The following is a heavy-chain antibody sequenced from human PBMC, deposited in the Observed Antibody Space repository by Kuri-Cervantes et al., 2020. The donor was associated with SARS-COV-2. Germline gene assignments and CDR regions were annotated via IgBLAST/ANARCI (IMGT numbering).Heavy chain of an antibody. CDR2: ISYDGSNK. Sequence: GGSLRLSCAASGFTFSSYAMHWVRQAPGKGLEWVAVISYDGSNKYYADSVKGRFTISRDNSKNTLYLQMNSLRAEDTAVYYCAREPSGDGDYYYYCGMDVWGQGTTVTVSS. J-gene: IGHJ6*02. D-gene: IGHD3-10*01. CDR3: AREPSGDGDYYYYCGMDV. V-gene: IGHV3-30-3*01. CDR1: GFTFSSYA.